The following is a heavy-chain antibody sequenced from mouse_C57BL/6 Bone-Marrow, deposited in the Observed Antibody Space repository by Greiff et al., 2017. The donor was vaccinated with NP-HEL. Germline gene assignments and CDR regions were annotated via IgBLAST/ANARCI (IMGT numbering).Heavy chain of an antibody. CDR3: ARADYYGSTNFAY. CDR2: IYPGSGST. D-gene: IGHD1-1*01. Sequence: VQLQQPGAELVKPGASVKMSCKASGYTFTSYWITWVKQRPGQGLEWIGDIYPGSGSTNYNEKFKSKATLTVDTSSSTAYMQLSSLTSEDSAVYYCARADYYGSTNFAYWGQGTTLTVSS. V-gene: IGHV1-55*01. CDR1: GYTFTSYW. J-gene: IGHJ2*01.